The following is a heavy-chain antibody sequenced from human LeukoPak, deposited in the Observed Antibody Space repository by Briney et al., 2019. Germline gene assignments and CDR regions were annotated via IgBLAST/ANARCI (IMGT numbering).Heavy chain of an antibody. CDR1: GYSISSGYY. CDR2: VFHSGST. CDR3: ARASGSYGSGSYYYYAMDV. V-gene: IGHV4-38-2*01. D-gene: IGHD3-10*01. J-gene: IGHJ6*04. Sequence: PSETLSLTCAVSGYSISSGYYWGWIRQPPWKGLEWIGSVFHSGSTYYNPPLKSRVNMSVDTSKNQISLKLSSVTAADTAVYYCARASGSYGSGSYYYYAMDVWGKGTTVTVSS.